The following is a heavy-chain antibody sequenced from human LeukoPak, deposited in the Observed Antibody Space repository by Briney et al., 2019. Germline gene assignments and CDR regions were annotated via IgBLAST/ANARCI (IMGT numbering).Heavy chain of an antibody. CDR2: MDPSGSQK. CDR1: GFTFNKSW. J-gene: IGHJ4*02. Sequence: GGSLRLSCVGSGFTFNKSWMNWVRQAPGKGLQWVAHMDPSGSQKRYVDSVRGRFTISKDSPGTSLYLDMHSLRAEDTAIYYCAIWTSGNYWGQGTLVTVSP. V-gene: IGHV3-7*01. CDR3: AIWTSGNY. D-gene: IGHD3/OR15-3a*01.